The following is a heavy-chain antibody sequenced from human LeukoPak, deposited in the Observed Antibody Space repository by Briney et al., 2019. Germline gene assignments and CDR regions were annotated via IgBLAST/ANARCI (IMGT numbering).Heavy chain of an antibody. D-gene: IGHD3-22*01. V-gene: IGHV1-18*01. CDR3: ATETAEYYYDSSGYY. CDR2: ISAYNGNT. J-gene: IGHJ4*02. Sequence: ASVKVSCKASGYTFTSYGISWVRQAPGQGLEWMGWISAYNGNTNYAQKLQGRVTMTTDTSTSTAYMELSSLRSEDTAVYYCATETAEYYYDSSGYYWGQGTLVTVSS. CDR1: GYTFTSYG.